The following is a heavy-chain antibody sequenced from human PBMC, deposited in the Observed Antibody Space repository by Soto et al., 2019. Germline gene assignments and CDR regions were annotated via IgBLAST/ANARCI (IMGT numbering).Heavy chain of an antibody. CDR3: ARVGEYCGGACPQYFEH. Sequence: QVQLVQSGAEVKKPGSSVKVSCKASGGSFRSHALSWVRQAPGQGLECMGGIIPIFAIANYAQRFQGRVTITADESTGTVYMELSSLRSEDTAVYYCARVGEYCGGACPQYFEHWGQGTLVTVSS. J-gene: IGHJ1*01. V-gene: IGHV1-69*12. CDR1: GGSFRSHA. CDR2: IIPIFAIA. D-gene: IGHD2-21*02.